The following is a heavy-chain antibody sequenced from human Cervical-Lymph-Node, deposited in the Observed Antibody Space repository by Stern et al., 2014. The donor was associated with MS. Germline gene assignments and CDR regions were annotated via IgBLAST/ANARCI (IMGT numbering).Heavy chain of an antibody. CDR2: IIPIFGTA. CDR3: ARVRSNYGDYYYYGMDV. J-gene: IGHJ6*02. V-gene: IGHV1-69*01. Sequence: VQLLESGAEMKKPGSSVKVSCKASGGTFSRYAISWVRQAPGQGLEWMGGIIPIFGTANYAQKFQGRVTITADESTSTAYMELSSLRSEDTAVYYCARVRSNYGDYYYYGMDVWGQGTTVTVSS. D-gene: IGHD4-17*01. CDR1: GGTFSRYA.